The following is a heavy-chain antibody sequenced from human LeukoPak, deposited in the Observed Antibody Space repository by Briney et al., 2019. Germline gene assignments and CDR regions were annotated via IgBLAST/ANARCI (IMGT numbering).Heavy chain of an antibody. CDR2: IYYTGGT. D-gene: IGHD2-8*02. J-gene: IGHJ5*02. Sequence: PSETLSLTCTVAGVSISSSRYYWGWTRHSPGRGLEWIGSIYYTGGTYYNPSLESRVTIYVDTSKNHFSLKLSSVTAADTAVYYCAPGSTGGTRGSWFDPWGQGILVTVSS. CDR3: APGSTGGTRGSWFDP. V-gene: IGHV4-39*02. CDR1: GVSISSSRYY.